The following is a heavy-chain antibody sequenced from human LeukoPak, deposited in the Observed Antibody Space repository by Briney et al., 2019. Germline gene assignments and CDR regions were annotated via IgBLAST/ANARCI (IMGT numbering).Heavy chain of an antibody. J-gene: IGHJ4*02. V-gene: IGHV4-59*01. CDR3: ARRRVFYGTFDY. Sequence: SVTLSLTCTVSGGSISSYYWSWSRRPRGKGLEWIEYIYNSGSTNYNAALKSRVTISVDTSKIQFSLKLSSVTAADTAVYYWARRRVFYGTFDYWGQGTLVTVSS. CDR2: IYNSGST. CDR1: GGSISSYY. D-gene: IGHD4-17*01.